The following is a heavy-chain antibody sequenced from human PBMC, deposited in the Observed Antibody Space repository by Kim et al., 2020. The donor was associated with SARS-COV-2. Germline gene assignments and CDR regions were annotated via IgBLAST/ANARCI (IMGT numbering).Heavy chain of an antibody. D-gene: IGHD6-13*01. Sequence: SETLSLTCTVSGGSISSSSYYWGWIRQPPGKGLEWIGSIYYSGSTYYNPSLKSRVTISVDTSKNQFSLKLSSVTAADTAVYYCARQTPTIAAADFDYWGQGTLVTVSS. CDR2: IYYSGST. CDR1: GGSISSSSYY. V-gene: IGHV4-39*01. J-gene: IGHJ4*02. CDR3: ARQTPTIAAADFDY.